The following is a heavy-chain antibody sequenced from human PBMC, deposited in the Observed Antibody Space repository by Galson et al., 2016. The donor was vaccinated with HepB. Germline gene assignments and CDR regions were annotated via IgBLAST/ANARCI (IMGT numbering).Heavy chain of an antibody. V-gene: IGHV1-3*01. CDR3: AKEAGGDYDY. CDR2: LTSGSGDT. J-gene: IGHJ4*02. CDR1: GYTFDSYF. Sequence: SVKVSCKASGYTFDSYFLHWLRQAPGQRPEWMGWLTSGSGDTIYSQNFQGRLAITRDTSATTAYMELSGLRDEDKAIYFCAKEAGGDYDYWVQGTLVTVSS.